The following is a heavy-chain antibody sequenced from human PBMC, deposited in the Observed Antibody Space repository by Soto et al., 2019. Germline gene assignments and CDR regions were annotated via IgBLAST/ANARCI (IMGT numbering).Heavy chain of an antibody. CDR1: GYSFSSNW. D-gene: IGHD6-19*01. CDR2: IYPGDSDT. J-gene: IGHJ5*02. V-gene: IGHV5-51*01. Sequence: GESLKISCKGSGYSFSSNWIGWVRQMPGKGLEWMGIIYPGDSDTRYSPSFEGQVTISADKSISTAYLQWTSLKASDTAIYHCARLFGSGWSGFDPWGQGTLVTVPS. CDR3: ARLFGSGWSGFDP.